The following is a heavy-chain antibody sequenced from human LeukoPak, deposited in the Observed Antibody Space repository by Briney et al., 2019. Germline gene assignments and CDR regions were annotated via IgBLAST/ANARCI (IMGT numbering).Heavy chain of an antibody. V-gene: IGHV3-43*02. CDR1: GFTFGDYT. J-gene: IGHJ4*02. CDR3: AKGHFGAGHY. CDR2: ITGDGGTT. Sequence: GGFLRLSCAASGFTFGDYTMHWFRQPPGRRLQWVSLITGDGGTTSYAGSVKGRFTISRDNSKNSLYLHMNSLRNEDTALYYCAKGHFGAGHYWGQGTLVTVSS. D-gene: IGHD3-3*01.